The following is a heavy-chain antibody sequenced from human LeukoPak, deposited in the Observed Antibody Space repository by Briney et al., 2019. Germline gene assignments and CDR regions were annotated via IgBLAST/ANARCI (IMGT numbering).Heavy chain of an antibody. CDR3: ARNRNSADWGYYFDY. CDR2: IYTSGST. D-gene: IGHD7-27*01. Sequence: SQTLSLTCTVSGGSISSDSYYWSWIRQPAGEGLEWIGRIYTSGSTKYSSALKSRVPMLVDTSKNQFSLKLRSVTAADTAVYYCARNRNSADWGYYFDYWGQGTLVTVSS. V-gene: IGHV4-61*02. J-gene: IGHJ4*02. CDR1: GGSISSDSYY.